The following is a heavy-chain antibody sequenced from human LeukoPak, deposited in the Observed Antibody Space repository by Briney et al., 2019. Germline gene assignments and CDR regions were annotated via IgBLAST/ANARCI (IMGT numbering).Heavy chain of an antibody. CDR2: INHSGST. J-gene: IGHJ5*01. V-gene: IGHV4-34*01. CDR3: ARGRKRVFGVMTTRVWFDS. D-gene: IGHD3-3*01. CDR1: GGSFSDYS. Sequence: SETLSLTCAVYGGSFSDYSWNWIRHPPGKGLEWIGEINHSGSTNYNPSLKSRVTISVDTSKNQFSLKLNSVPAADTAVYSCARGRKRVFGVMTTRVWFDSWAQGTLVSVS.